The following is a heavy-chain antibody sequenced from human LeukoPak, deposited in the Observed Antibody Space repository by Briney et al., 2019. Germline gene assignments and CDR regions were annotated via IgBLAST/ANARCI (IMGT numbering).Heavy chain of an antibody. CDR1: GFTFSSYA. V-gene: IGHV3-23*01. J-gene: IGHJ4*02. Sequence: QSGGSLRLSCAASGFTFSSYAMSWVRQAPGKGLEWVSAISGSGGSTYYADSVKGRFTISRDNSKNTLHLQMNSLRAEDTAVYYCAKERDTAPMETYDSSGYPRGGFGYWGQGTLVTVSS. D-gene: IGHD3-22*01. CDR2: ISGSGGST. CDR3: AKERDTAPMETYDSSGYPRGGFGY.